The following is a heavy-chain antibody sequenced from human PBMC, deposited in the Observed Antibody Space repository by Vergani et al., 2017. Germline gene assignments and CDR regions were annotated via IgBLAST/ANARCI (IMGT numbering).Heavy chain of an antibody. D-gene: IGHD3-10*01. CDR3: ARGNYYGSGTYVDP. J-gene: IGHJ5*02. CDR2: IYSGDET. V-gene: IGHV3-NL1*01. CDR1: GFTFTDYG. Sequence: QAQLVESGGGVVQPGSSLRLSCAASGFTFTDYGMHWVRQAPGKGLEWVSHIYSGDETYYADSVKGRVTISRDTSKNTLHLQINNLRVEDTAVYYCARGNYYGSGTYVDPWGQGTLVTVSS.